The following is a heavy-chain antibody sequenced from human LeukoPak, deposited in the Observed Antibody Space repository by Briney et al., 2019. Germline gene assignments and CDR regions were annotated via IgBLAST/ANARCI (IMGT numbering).Heavy chain of an antibody. CDR1: GGSISSSTYY. D-gene: IGHD3-9*01. CDR3: ARDHPVADWAPDI. Sequence: SETLSLTCTVSGGSISSSTYYWGWIRQPPGKGLEWIGTIYYSGSSYYNPSLKRRVTISVDTSKNQFSLNLTSVTAADTAVYFCARDHPVADWAPDIWSRGTMVTVSS. J-gene: IGHJ3*02. CDR2: IYYSGSS. V-gene: IGHV4-39*07.